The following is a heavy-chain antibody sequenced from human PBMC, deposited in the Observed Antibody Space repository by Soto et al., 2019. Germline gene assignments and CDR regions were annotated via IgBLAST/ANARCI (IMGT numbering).Heavy chain of an antibody. CDR2: IIPILGIA. Sequence: GASVKVSCKASGGTFSSYTISWVRQAPGQGLEWMGRIIPILGIANYEQKFQGRVTITADKSTSTAYMELSSLRSEDTAVYYCARARGYSYGIYYYYYYMDVWGKGTTVTVSS. V-gene: IGHV1-69*02. J-gene: IGHJ6*03. D-gene: IGHD5-18*01. CDR3: ARARGYSYGIYYYYYYMDV. CDR1: GGTFSSYT.